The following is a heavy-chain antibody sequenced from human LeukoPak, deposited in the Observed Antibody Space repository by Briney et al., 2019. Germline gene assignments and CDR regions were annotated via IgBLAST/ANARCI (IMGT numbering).Heavy chain of an antibody. CDR1: EYTFTRYH. J-gene: IGHJ5*02. V-gene: IGHV1-46*01. CDR3: ASTLSGWLDP. D-gene: IGHD3-3*01. Sequence: ASVKVSCKASEYTFTRYHIHWVRQAPGQGLEWMGVINPTGGPATYAQNFQGRVTMTGDIFTNTIYMELSSLRSEDTAVYYCASTLSGWLDPWGQGTLVTVSS. CDR2: INPTGGPA.